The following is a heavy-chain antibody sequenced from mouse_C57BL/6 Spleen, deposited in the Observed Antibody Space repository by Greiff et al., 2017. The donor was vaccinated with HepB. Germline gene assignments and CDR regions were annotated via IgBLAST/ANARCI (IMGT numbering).Heavy chain of an antibody. J-gene: IGHJ3*01. V-gene: IGHV1-54*01. D-gene: IGHD1-1*01. CDR1: GYAFTNYL. CDR3: ARRGYYGSSYEAWFAY. Sequence: VQLQQSGAELVRPGTSVKVSCKASGYAFTNYLIEWVKQRPGQGLEWIGVINPGSGGTNYNEKLKGKATLTADKTSSTAYMQLSSLTSEDSAVFFCARRGYYGSSYEAWFAYWGQGTLVTVSA. CDR2: INPGSGGT.